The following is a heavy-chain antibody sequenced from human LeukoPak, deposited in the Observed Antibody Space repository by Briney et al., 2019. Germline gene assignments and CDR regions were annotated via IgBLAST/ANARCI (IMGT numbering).Heavy chain of an antibody. D-gene: IGHD1-26*01. V-gene: IGHV4-4*07. J-gene: IGHJ4*02. CDR3: AREPVGATRDLFGIDY. CDR2: IYTSGST. CDR1: GGSISSYY. Sequence: SETLSLTCTVSGGSISSYYWSWIRQPAGKGLEWIGRIYTSGSTNYNPSLKSRVTMSVDTSKNQFSLKLSSVTAADTAVYYCAREPVGATRDLFGIDYWGQGTLVTVSS.